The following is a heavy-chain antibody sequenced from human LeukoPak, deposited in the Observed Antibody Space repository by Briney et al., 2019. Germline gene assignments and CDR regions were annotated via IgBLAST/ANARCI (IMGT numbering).Heavy chain of an antibody. CDR1: GFTFSSYS. D-gene: IGHD1-7*01. J-gene: IGHJ5*02. CDR3: MRGATDTTRWFDP. Sequence: PGGSLRLSCAASGFTFSSYSMNWVRQAPGKGLEWVSSISSSSSYIYYADSVKGRFTISRDNAKNSLYLQMNSLRAEDTAAYYCMRGATDTTRWFDPWGQGTLVTVSS. V-gene: IGHV3-21*01. CDR2: ISSSSSYI.